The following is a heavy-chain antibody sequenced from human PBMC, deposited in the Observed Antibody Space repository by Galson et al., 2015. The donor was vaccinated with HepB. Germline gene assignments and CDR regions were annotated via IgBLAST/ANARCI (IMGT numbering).Heavy chain of an antibody. J-gene: IGHJ4*02. CDR2: ISFDGSSK. CDR1: GFTFSSYP. CDR3: ARDRVGATRYYFDY. Sequence: SLRLSCAASGSTSGFTFSSYPIHWVRQAPGKGLEWVAVISFDGSSKYYADSVKGRFTISRDNSKNTLFLQMNSLRAEDTAVYYCARDRVGATRYYFDYWGQGTLVTVSS. V-gene: IGHV3-30-3*01. D-gene: IGHD1-26*01.